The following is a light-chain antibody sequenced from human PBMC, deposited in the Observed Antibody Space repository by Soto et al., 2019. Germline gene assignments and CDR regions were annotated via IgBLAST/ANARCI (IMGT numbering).Light chain of an antibody. Sequence: QSVLTQPPSASGYPGQSVTISCTGTSSDVGGYNYVSWYQQNPGKASKLMIYEVSNRPSGVPDRFSGSKSCNTASLTVSGSQAADEADYYFSAYAGSNNVVFGTGTKLTVL. J-gene: IGLJ1*01. CDR2: EVS. CDR1: SSDVGGYNY. V-gene: IGLV2-8*01. CDR3: SAYAGSNNVV.